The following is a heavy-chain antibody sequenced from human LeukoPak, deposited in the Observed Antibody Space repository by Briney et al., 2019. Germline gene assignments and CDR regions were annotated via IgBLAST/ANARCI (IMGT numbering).Heavy chain of an antibody. J-gene: IGHJ3*02. CDR1: GFTFTSRGVG. CDR3: AHVYGSGSFDI. D-gene: IGHD3-10*01. V-gene: IGHV2-5*01. Sequence: SGPTLVKPTQTLTLTCTFSGFTFTSRGVGVGWIRQPPGKALEWLALIWWNDDKRYSPTLKGRLTITPDTSQNQVVLKMTNMDPVDTATYYCAHVYGSGSFDIWGQGTMVTVSA. CDR2: IWWNDDK.